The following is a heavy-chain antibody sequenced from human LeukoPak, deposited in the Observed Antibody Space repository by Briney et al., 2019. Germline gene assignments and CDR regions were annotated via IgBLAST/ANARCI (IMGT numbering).Heavy chain of an antibody. CDR1: GGTFSSYA. Sequence: SVKVSCKASGGTFSSYAISWVRQAPGQGLEWMGGIIPIFGTANYAQKFQGRVTITTDEAKSPAYMELSSLRSEDTAVYYCERSGGTAAIPNWFDPWGQGTLVTVSS. V-gene: IGHV1-69*05. CDR2: IIPIFGTA. D-gene: IGHD2-2*02. CDR3: ERSGGTAAIPNWFDP. J-gene: IGHJ5*02.